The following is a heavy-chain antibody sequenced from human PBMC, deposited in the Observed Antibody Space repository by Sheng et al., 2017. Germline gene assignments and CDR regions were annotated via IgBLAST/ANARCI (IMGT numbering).Heavy chain of an antibody. CDR2: ISNRSNYR. CDR3: ARVMAAAEGKWNFDL. D-gene: IGHD6-13*01. CDR1: GFTFSNHY. V-gene: IGHV3-11*05. Sequence: QVQLVESGGGLVKPGGSLRLSCAASGFTFSNHYMNWIRQAPGKGLEWVSYISNRSNYRKYADSVKGRFTISRDNAENSLFLEMDTLRPEDTAIYYCARVMAAAEGKWNFDLWGRGTLVTVSS. J-gene: IGHJ2*01.